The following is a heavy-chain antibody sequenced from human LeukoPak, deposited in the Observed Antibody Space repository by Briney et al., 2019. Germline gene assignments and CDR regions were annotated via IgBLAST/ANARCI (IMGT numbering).Heavy chain of an antibody. CDR1: GGSFSGYY. CDR2: INHSGST. V-gene: IGHV4-34*01. Sequence: SETLSLTCAVYGGSFSGYYWSWIRQPPGKGLEWIGEINHSGSTYYNPSLKSRVTISVDTSKNQFSLKLSSVTAADTAVYYCARHAGRYDILTGYYTPASFDYWGQGTLVTVSS. D-gene: IGHD3-9*01. CDR3: ARHAGRYDILTGYYTPASFDY. J-gene: IGHJ4*02.